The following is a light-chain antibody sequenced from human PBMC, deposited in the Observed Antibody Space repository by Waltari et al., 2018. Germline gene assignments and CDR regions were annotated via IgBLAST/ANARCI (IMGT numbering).Light chain of an antibody. CDR1: SGHSTNI. J-gene: IGLJ3*02. Sequence: QLVLTQSPSASASLGAPVKLTCTLSSGHSTNITAWPQQQPEKGPRFLMNVKSDGSHNKGVGIPDRVSGSSSGAERYLTISSLQSEDEADYYCQTGGHGTWVFGGGTRLTVL. CDR3: QTGGHGTWV. CDR2: VKSDGSH. V-gene: IGLV4-69*01.